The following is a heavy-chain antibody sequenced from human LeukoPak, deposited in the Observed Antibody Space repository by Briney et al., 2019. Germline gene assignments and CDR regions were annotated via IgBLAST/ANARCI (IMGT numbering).Heavy chain of an antibody. CDR1: GGSFSGYY. CDR3: ARAGGSYYIGMDV. CDR2: INHSGST. J-gene: IGHJ6*02. Sequence: PSETLSLTCAVYGGSFSGYYWSWIRQPPGKGLEWIGEINHSGSTNYNPSLKSRVTISVDTSKNQFSLKLSSVTAADTAVYYCARAGGSYYIGMDVWGQGTTVTVSS. V-gene: IGHV4-34*01. D-gene: IGHD1-26*01.